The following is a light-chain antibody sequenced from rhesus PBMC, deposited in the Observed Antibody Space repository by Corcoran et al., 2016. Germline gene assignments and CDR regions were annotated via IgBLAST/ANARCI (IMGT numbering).Light chain of an antibody. Sequence: DIQMTQSPSSLSASVGDRVTITCRASQGISSYLNWYQQKPGKAPKLLIYYANPLESGVPSRFSGNGSGTEFTLTIRSLQPEDFATYYCRQYNSLPYSFGQGTKVEIK. CDR2: YAN. J-gene: IGKJ2*01. CDR1: QGISSY. V-gene: IGKV1-32*01. CDR3: RQYNSLPYS.